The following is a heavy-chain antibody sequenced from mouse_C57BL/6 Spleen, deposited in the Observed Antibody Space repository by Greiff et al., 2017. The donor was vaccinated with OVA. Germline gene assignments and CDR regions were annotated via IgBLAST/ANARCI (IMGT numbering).Heavy chain of an antibody. CDR2: IFPGSGST. CDR1: GYTFTDYY. CDR3: ARGEGYDYDVRGYAMDY. D-gene: IGHD2-4*01. J-gene: IGHJ4*01. Sequence: QVQLQQSGPELVKPGASVKISCKASGYTFTDYYINWVKQRPGQGLEWIGWIFPGSGSTYYNEKFKGQATLTVDNSSSTAYMLLSSLTSEDSAVYFCARGEGYDYDVRGYAMDYWGQGTSVTVSS. V-gene: IGHV1-75*01.